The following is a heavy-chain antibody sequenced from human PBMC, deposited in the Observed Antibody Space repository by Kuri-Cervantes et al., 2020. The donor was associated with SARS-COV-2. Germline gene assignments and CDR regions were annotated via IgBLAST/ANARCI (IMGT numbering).Heavy chain of an antibody. Sequence: SGPTLVHPTQTRTLTYTFSGLSLITSGMCVSWTRQPPGKALEWLARIDSDDDKYYSTSLKTRLTISKDTSKNQVLLTMPNGDPVDTATYYCAHNPRGYSDGYLSFDYWGQGILVTVSS. CDR1: GLSLITSGMC. CDR2: IDSDDDK. J-gene: IGHJ4*02. CDR3: AHNPRGYSDGYLSFDY. D-gene: IGHD5-24*01. V-gene: IGHV2-70*12.